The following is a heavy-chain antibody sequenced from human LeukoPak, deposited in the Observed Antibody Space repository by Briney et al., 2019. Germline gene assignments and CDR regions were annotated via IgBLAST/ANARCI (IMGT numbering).Heavy chain of an antibody. J-gene: IGHJ5*02. V-gene: IGHV3-30*01. D-gene: IGHD3-3*02. Sequence: GRSLRLSCAASGFTFSSYAMHWVRQAPGKGLEWVAVISYDGSNKYYADSVKGRFTISRDNSKNTLYLQMNSLRAEDTAVYYGASSTSFAGWFDPWGREPWSPSPQ. CDR1: GFTFSSYA. CDR2: ISYDGSNK. CDR3: ASSTSFAGWFDP.